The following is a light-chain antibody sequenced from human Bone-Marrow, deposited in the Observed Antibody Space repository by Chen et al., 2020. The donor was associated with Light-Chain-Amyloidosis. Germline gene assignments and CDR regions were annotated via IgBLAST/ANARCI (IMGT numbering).Light chain of an antibody. CDR2: DDS. J-gene: IGLJ3*02. CDR3: QVWDRSSDRPV. Sequence: YVLTQPSSVSVAPGQTATIACGGNNIGSTSVHWYPQTPGQAPLLVVYDDSNRPSGIPERLSGSNSGNTATLTISRVEAGDEADYYCQVWDRSSDRPVFGGGTKLTVL. V-gene: IGLV3-21*02. CDR1: NIGSTS.